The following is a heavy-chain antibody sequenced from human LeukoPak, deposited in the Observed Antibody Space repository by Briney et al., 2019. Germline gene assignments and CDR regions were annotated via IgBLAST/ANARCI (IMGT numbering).Heavy chain of an antibody. CDR3: ARKKYYYDTSTYGWFDP. J-gene: IGHJ5*02. D-gene: IGHD3-22*01. V-gene: IGHV3-7*01. CDR1: GFTFSTYW. CDR2: INQNGSET. Sequence: GGSLRLSCAASGFTFSTYWMTWVRQAPGKGLEWVADINQNGSETYYVDSVKGRFTISRDNAKNSLYLQMNSLRVEDTAVYYCARKKYYYDTSTYGWFDPWGQGISVTVSS.